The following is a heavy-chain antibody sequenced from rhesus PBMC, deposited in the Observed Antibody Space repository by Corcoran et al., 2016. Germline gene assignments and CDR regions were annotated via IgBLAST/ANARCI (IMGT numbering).Heavy chain of an antibody. CDR3: AKRASGSSGDFDC. Sequence: EVQLVETGGGLVQPGGSLKLSCAASGFTFSSYGMSCVRQAPGKGLEWVSAMNSGGSNTFSSDSGKGLFTISRDNSKNTLSLQMNSLTTEDTAVYYCAKRASGSSGDFDCWGQGVLVTVSS. CDR1: GFTFSSYG. J-gene: IGHJ4*01. V-gene: IGHV3S5*01. CDR2: MNSGGSNT. D-gene: IGHD2-21*01.